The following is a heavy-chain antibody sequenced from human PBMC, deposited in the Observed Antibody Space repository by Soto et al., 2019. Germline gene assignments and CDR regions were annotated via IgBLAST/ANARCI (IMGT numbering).Heavy chain of an antibody. V-gene: IGHV1-69*13. CDR1: GGSFSSYA. CDR2: IIPISGTA. J-gene: IGHJ6*02. Sequence: SVKVSCKASGGSFSSYAISWLLQAPGQGLEWMGGIIPISGTANYAQKFQGRVTITADESTSTAYMELSSLRSEDTAVYYCARSQGSSTSLEIYYYYYYGMDFWGQGTTVTVSS. D-gene: IGHD2-2*01. CDR3: ARSQGSSTSLEIYYYYYYGMDF.